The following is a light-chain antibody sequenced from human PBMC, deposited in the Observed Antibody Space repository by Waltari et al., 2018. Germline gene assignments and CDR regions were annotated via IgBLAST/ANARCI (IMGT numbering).Light chain of an antibody. CDR2: DAS. CDR3: QQRSNWPRFT. J-gene: IGKJ3*01. V-gene: IGKV3-11*01. Sequence: EIVLTQSPATLPLSPGERAPLSCRASQSVSSYLAWYQQKPGQAPRLLIYDASNRATGIPARFSGSGSGTDFTLTISSLEPEDFAVYYCQQRSNWPRFTFGPGTKVDIK. CDR1: QSVSSY.